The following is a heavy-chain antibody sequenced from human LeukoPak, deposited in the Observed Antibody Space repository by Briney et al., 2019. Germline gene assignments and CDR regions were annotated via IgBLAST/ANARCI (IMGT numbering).Heavy chain of an antibody. Sequence: GGSLRLSCAASGFTFSNYWMDWVRQAPGKGLEWVASINPEGSEKYSADSVKGRFTISRDNAKNSLYLQMDSLRVEDTAFYYCARDLAYSRLDYWGQGMLVTVSS. V-gene: IGHV3-7*01. CDR2: INPEGSEK. J-gene: IGHJ4*02. D-gene: IGHD5-18*01. CDR1: GFTFSNYW. CDR3: ARDLAYSRLDY.